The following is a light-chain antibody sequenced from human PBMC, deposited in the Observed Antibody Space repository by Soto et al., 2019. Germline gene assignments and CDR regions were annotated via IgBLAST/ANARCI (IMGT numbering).Light chain of an antibody. CDR2: EVS. V-gene: IGLV2-14*01. CDR1: SSDVGGYNY. CDR3: SSYTSGSTKV. J-gene: IGLJ1*01. Sequence: QSVLTQPASVSGSPGQSITISCTGTSSDVGGYNYVSWYQQHPGKAPKLMIYEVSNRPSGXXXXXXXXXXXXXXSLTISGLQAEDEADYYCSSYTSGSTKVFGTGTKVTVL.